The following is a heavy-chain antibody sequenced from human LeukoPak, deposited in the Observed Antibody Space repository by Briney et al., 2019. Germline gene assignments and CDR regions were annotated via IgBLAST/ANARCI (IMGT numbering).Heavy chain of an antibody. CDR1: GFTFSSYS. J-gene: IGHJ4*02. CDR3: ARVPRIVVDTTTTY. D-gene: IGHD3-22*01. Sequence: GGSLRLSCAASGFTFSSYSMNWVRQAPGKGLEWVSSISSSGNYIYYADSVKGRFTISRDNSKNTLYLQMNSLRAEDTAVYYCARVPRIVVDTTTTYWGQGTLVTVSS. CDR2: ISSSGNYI. V-gene: IGHV3-21*01.